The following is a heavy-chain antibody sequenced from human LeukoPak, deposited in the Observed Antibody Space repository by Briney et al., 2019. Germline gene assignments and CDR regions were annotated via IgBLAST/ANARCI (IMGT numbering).Heavy chain of an antibody. V-gene: IGHV1-18*01. CDR1: GYTFNTYG. Sequence: GASVKVSCKASGYTFNTYGITWVRQAPGQGLEWMGWISTYNEITKYGNKFQGRVTMTTDTSTSTASMELRSLTSDDTAVYYCARGKKPGVGVAGTGYFFDPWGQGTLVTVSS. D-gene: IGHD6-19*01. CDR2: ISTYNEIT. CDR3: ARGKKPGVGVAGTGYFFDP. J-gene: IGHJ5*02.